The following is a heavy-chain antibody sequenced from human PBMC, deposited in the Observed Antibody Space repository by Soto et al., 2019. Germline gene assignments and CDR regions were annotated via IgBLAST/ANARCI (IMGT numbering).Heavy chain of an antibody. CDR3: AKGDDFWSGSLLGAFDI. CDR1: GFTFSSYA. D-gene: IGHD3-3*01. J-gene: IGHJ3*02. V-gene: IGHV3-23*01. CDR2: ISGSGGST. Sequence: GGSLRLSCAASGFTFSSYAMSWVRQAPGKGLEWVSAISGSGGSTYYADSVKGRFTISRDNSKNTLYLQMNSLRAEDTAVYYCAKGDDFWSGSLLGAFDIWGQGTMVTVSS.